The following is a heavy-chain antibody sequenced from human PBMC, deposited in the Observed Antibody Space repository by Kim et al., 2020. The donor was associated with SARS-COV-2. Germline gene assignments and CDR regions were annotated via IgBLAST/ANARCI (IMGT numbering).Heavy chain of an antibody. V-gene: IGHV4-34*01. Sequence: SETLSLTCAVYGGSFSGYYWSWIRQPPGKGLEWLGEINHSGSTNYNPSLKSRVTISVDTSKNQFSLKLSSVTAADTAVYYCARGPLLRYFDYWGQGTLVTVSS. D-gene: IGHD2-15*01. CDR1: GGSFSGYY. CDR3: ARGPLLRYFDY. J-gene: IGHJ4*02. CDR2: INHSGST.